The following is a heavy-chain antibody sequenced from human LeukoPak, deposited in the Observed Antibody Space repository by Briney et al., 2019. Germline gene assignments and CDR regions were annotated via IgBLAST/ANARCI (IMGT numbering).Heavy chain of an antibody. CDR3: ARLARVVVAGGDGFDY. J-gene: IGHJ4*02. CDR2: IYYSGTT. D-gene: IGHD2-15*01. Sequence: SETLSLTCSVSGGSITSTSRYWGWIRQPPGKGLEWIGTIYYSGTTYYNPSLKSRVTISVDTSKNQFSLKLSSVTAADTAVYYCARLARVVVAGGDGFDYWGQGTLVTVSS. CDR1: GGSITSTSRY. V-gene: IGHV4-39*01.